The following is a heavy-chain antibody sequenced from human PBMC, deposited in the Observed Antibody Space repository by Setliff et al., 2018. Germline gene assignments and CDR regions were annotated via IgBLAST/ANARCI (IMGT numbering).Heavy chain of an antibody. D-gene: IGHD1-26*01. CDR2: INHSGST. V-gene: IGHV4-4*02. CDR1: GGSISSSNW. J-gene: IGHJ3*02. CDR3: ARGGSYRPYAFDI. Sequence: PSETLSLTCAVSGGSISSSNWWSWVRQPPGKGLEWIGEINHSGSTNYNPSLKSRVTISLDTSKNQFSLTVTSVTAADTAVYYCARGGSYRPYAFDIWGQGTMVTVSS.